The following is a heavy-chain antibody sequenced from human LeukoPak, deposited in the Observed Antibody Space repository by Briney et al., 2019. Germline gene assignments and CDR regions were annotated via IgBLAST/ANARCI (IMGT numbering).Heavy chain of an antibody. Sequence: PGGSLRLSCSASGFTFSDYYMSWIRQAPGKGLEWVSYISSSGSTIYYADSVKGRFTISRDNAKNSLYLQMNSLRAEDTAVHYCAREASAAQYYYYGMDVWGQGTTVTVSS. CDR2: ISSSGSTI. CDR3: AREASAAQYYYYGMDV. CDR1: GFTFSDYY. J-gene: IGHJ6*02. D-gene: IGHD2-2*01. V-gene: IGHV3-11*01.